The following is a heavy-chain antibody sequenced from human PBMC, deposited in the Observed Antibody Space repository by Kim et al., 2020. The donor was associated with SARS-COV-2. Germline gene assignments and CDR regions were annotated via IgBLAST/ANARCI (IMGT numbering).Heavy chain of an antibody. D-gene: IGHD6-19*01. V-gene: IGHV3-30*01. CDR3: AREGYSSGRAATFDY. Sequence: DSLKGRFTISRDNSRNTLYVQINTLRVDDTAVYYCAREGYSSGRAATFDYWGQGTLVTVSS. J-gene: IGHJ4*02.